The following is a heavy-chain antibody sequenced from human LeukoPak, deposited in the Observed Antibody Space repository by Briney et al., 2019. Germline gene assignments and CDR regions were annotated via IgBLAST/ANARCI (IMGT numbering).Heavy chain of an antibody. J-gene: IGHJ4*02. CDR3: ARGRVDSSSWYFDY. D-gene: IGHD6-13*01. CDR2: MNPNSGNT. Sequence: ASVKVSCKASGYTFTSYDINWVRQATGQGLEWMGWMNPNSGNTGYAQKSQGRVTMTRNTSISTAYMELSSLRSEDTAVYYCARGRVDSSSWYFDYWGQGTLVTVSS. CDR1: GYTFTSYD. V-gene: IGHV1-8*01.